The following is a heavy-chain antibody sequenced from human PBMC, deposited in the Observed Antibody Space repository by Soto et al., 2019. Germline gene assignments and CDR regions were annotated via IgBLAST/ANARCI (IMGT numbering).Heavy chain of an antibody. Sequence: EVQLVESGGELTQPGGSLRLSCVASGFTVSGSYMTWVRQAPGKGLEWVSVMYSAGDTYYADSVKGRFTVSKDITENMFYLQMTSLRAEDTATYYCRGTIRGPFLSYGMDVWGHGTTVTVSS. CDR2: MYSAGDT. V-gene: IGHV3-53*01. D-gene: IGHD1-1*01. J-gene: IGHJ6*02. CDR3: RGTIRGPFLSYGMDV. CDR1: GFTVSGSY.